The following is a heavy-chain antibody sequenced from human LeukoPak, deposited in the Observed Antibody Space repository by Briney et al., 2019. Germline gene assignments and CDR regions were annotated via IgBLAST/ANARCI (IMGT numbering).Heavy chain of an antibody. CDR2: IYHSGST. Sequence: SGTLSLTCAVSGGSISSSNWWSWVRQPPGKGLEWIGEIYHSGSTNYNPSLKSRVTISVDTSKNQFSLKLSSVTAADTAVYYCARGRRAYYYDSSGYTPWGQGTLVTVSS. CDR3: ARGRRAYYYDSSGYTP. V-gene: IGHV4-4*02. J-gene: IGHJ4*02. D-gene: IGHD3-22*01. CDR1: GGSISSSNW.